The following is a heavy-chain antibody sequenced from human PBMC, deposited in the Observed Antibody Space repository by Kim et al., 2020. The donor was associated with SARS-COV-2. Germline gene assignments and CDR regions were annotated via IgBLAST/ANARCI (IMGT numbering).Heavy chain of an antibody. D-gene: IGHD2-2*01. J-gene: IGHJ4*02. Sequence: DSLESRFTISRNNSKNTLYLQMNSLRAEATAVYYCAKDWLDCSSTSCLYYWGQGTLVTVSS. CDR3: AKDWLDCSSTSCLYY. V-gene: IGHV3-30*02.